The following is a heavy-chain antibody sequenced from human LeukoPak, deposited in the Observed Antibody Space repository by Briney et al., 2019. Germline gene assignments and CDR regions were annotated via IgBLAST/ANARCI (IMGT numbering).Heavy chain of an antibody. V-gene: IGHV3-48*03. J-gene: IGHJ5*02. CDR2: ISYSGSTT. Sequence: GGSLRLSCAASGFTFTNFEMNWVRQAPGKGLEWVSYISYSGSTTSYADSVKGRFTISRDNAKNSLYLQMNSLRADDTAVYYCARLRSKYWFDPWGQGTLVTVSS. CDR1: GFTFTNFE. D-gene: IGHD4-11*01. CDR3: ARLRSKYWFDP.